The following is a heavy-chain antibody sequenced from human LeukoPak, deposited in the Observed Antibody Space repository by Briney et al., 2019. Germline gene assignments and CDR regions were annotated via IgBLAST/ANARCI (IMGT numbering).Heavy chain of an antibody. V-gene: IGHV4-59*01. CDR3: ARLSATPYCGGDCYSGYFDY. J-gene: IGHJ4*02. CDR1: GGSISSYY. Sequence: SETLSLTCTVSGGSISSYYWSWIRQPPGKGLEWIGYIYYSGSTNYNPPLKSRVTISVDTSKNQFSLKLSSVTAADTAVYYCARLSATPYCGGDCYSGYFDYWGQGTLVTVSS. CDR2: IYYSGST. D-gene: IGHD2-21*02.